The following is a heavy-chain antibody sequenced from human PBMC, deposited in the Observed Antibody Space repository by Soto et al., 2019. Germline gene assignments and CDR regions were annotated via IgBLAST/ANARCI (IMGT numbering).Heavy chain of an antibody. Sequence: QVQLVESGGGVVRPGRSLRLSCVASEFSFSAYGMHWVRLAPGKGLQWVAVISSDGNDKYYADSVKGRFTISRDDSKNTLYLQMNSLRREETAIYYCARRKTVTTGHYYCYIDVWGKGTTVTVSS. J-gene: IGHJ6*03. CDR1: EFSFSAYG. D-gene: IGHD4-17*01. V-gene: IGHV3-30*03. CDR3: ARRKTVTTGHYYCYIDV. CDR2: ISSDGNDK.